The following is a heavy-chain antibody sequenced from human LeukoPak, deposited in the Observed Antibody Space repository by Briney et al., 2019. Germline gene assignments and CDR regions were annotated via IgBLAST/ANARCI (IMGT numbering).Heavy chain of an antibody. Sequence: SETLSLTCTVSGGSISSYYWSWIRQSAGKGLEWIGRIYTSGSTNYNPSLKSRVTMSVDTSKNQFSLKLSSVTAADTAVYYCARGPAAVVTGAFDIWGQGTMVTVSS. D-gene: IGHD4-23*01. V-gene: IGHV4-4*07. CDR3: ARGPAAVVTGAFDI. J-gene: IGHJ3*02. CDR2: IYTSGST. CDR1: GGSISSYY.